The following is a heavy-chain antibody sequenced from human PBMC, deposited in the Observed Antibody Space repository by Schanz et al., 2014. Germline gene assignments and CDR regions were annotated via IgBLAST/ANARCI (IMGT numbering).Heavy chain of an antibody. D-gene: IGHD4-17*01. CDR1: GFTFSDSW. Sequence: EVQLVESGGGLVQPGGSLRLSCAASGFTFSDSWMHWVRQAPGKGLVWVSRTSNDGSFTTFADSVKGRFTISRDNAKNTLYLQMNSPRAEDTAVYYCVRDTDYHFDYWGQGTLVTVSS. J-gene: IGHJ4*02. CDR3: VRDTDYHFDY. V-gene: IGHV3-74*01. CDR2: TSNDGSFT.